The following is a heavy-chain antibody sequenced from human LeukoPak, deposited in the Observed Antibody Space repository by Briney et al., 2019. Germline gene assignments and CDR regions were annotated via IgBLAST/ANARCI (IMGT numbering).Heavy chain of an antibody. CDR2: INHSGST. CDR1: GGSFSGYY. Sequence: SVTLSLTCAVYGGSFSGYYWSWIRQPPGKGLEWIGEINHSGSTNYNPSLKSRVTISVDTSKNQFSLKLSSVTAADTAVYYCARGRYYDYVWGSYRPGRAFDIWGQGTMVTVSS. CDR3: ARGRYYDYVWGSYRPGRAFDI. J-gene: IGHJ3*02. D-gene: IGHD3-16*02. V-gene: IGHV4-34*01.